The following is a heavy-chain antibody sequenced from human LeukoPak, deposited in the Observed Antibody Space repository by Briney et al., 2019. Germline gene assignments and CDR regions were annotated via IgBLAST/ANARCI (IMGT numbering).Heavy chain of an antibody. D-gene: IGHD2-2*01. V-gene: IGHV3-30*18. Sequence: GGSLRLSCAASGFTFSSYWMHWVRQAPGKGLEWVAVISYDGSNKYYADSVKGRFTISRDNSKNTLYLQMNSLRAEDTAVYYCAKDLADELLSYGMDVWGQGTTVTVSS. CDR3: AKDLADELLSYGMDV. CDR1: GFTFSSYW. J-gene: IGHJ6*02. CDR2: ISYDGSNK.